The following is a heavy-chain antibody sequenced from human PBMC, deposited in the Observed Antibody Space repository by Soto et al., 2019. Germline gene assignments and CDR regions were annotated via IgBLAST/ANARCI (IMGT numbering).Heavy chain of an antibody. CDR2: INPNSGDT. CDR1: GYTFTGYY. CDR3: ARDSQPYSSSWYPYYYYGMDV. D-gene: IGHD6-13*01. J-gene: IGHJ6*02. Sequence: ASVKVSCKASGYTFTGYYMHWVRQAPGQGLEWMGWINPNSGDTNYAQKLQGRVTMTTDTSTSTAYMELRSLRSDDTAVYYCARDSQPYSSSWYPYYYYGMDVWGQGTTVTVSS. V-gene: IGHV1-2*02.